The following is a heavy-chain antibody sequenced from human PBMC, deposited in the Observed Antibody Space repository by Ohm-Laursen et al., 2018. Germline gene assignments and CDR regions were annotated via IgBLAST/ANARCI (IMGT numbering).Heavy chain of an antibody. CDR2: IYYSGST. J-gene: IGHJ6*02. Sequence: SDTLSLTCAVYGGSFSGYYWSWIRQHPGKGLEWIGYIYYSGSTYYNPSLKSLVTISVDTSKNQFSLKLSSVTAADTAVYYCARYTAPYYYYGMDVWDQGTTVTVSS. D-gene: IGHD1-1*01. V-gene: IGHV4-59*07. CDR1: GGSFSGYY. CDR3: ARYTAPYYYYGMDV.